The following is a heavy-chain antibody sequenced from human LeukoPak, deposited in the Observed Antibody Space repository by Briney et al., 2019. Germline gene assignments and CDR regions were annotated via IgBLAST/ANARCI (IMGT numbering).Heavy chain of an antibody. V-gene: IGHV4-39*01. CDR2: IFYSGST. CDR3: ARQIGLNWFDP. J-gene: IGHJ5*02. CDR1: GGSISSSSYS. Sequence: NPSETLSLTCTVSGGSISSSSYSWGWIRQPPGKGLEWIGSIFYSGSTHYNPSLKSRVTISVDTSKNQFSLKLSSVTAADTAVYYCARQIGLNWFDPWGQGTLVTVSS.